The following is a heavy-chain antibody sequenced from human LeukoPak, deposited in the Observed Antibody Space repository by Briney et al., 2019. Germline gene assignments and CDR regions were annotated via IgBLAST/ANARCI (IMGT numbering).Heavy chain of an antibody. CDR1: GGSISSYY. CDR3: ARDLNYYGSGRYYIDAFDI. V-gene: IGHV4-59*01. Sequence: SETLSLTCTVSGGSISSYYWNWIRQPPGKGLEWIGYIYYSGSTNYNPSLKSRVTISVDTSKNQFSLKLSSVTAADTAVYYCARDLNYYGSGRYYIDAFDIWGQGTMVTVSS. CDR2: IYYSGST. D-gene: IGHD3-10*01. J-gene: IGHJ3*02.